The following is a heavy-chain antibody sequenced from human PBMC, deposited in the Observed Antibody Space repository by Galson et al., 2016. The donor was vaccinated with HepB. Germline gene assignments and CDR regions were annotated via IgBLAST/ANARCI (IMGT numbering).Heavy chain of an antibody. J-gene: IGHJ4*02. Sequence: SLRLSCAASGFTFDNHWMHWVRQAPGKGLVWVSRISPDGGTTNNADSVRGRFTISRDNAKNTLYLQMSSLRAEDTAVYDCTRSQDYHPDFWVQGTLVTVSS. D-gene: IGHD4-11*01. V-gene: IGHV3-74*01. CDR3: TRSQDYHPDF. CDR2: ISPDGGTT. CDR1: GFTFDNHW.